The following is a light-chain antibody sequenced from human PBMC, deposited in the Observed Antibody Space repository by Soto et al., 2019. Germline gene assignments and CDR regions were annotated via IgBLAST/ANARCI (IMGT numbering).Light chain of an antibody. Sequence: SYELTQPPSVSVAPGQTARITCGGNNIGSESVHWYQQKPGQAPVLVVYDDSDRPSGIPERFSGSNSGNTATLNISRVEAGDEADYYCQVWDSSSDLVVFGGGTKVTVL. CDR3: QVWDSSSDLVV. CDR1: NIGSES. V-gene: IGLV3-21*02. J-gene: IGLJ2*01. CDR2: DDS.